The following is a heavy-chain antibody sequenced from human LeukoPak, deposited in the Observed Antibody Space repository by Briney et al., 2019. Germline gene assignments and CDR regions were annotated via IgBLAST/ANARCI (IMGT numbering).Heavy chain of an antibody. V-gene: IGHV3-7*04. Sequence: GGSLRLSCAASGFTFSTYWMSWVRQAPGKGLEWVANIKEDGSEINYADSVRGRFTISRDNAKNSLYLPMNSLRAEDTAVYYCARGYTCGYWGQGTLVIVSS. CDR3: ARGYTCGY. CDR2: IKEDGSEI. J-gene: IGHJ4*02. CDR1: GFTFSTYW. D-gene: IGHD5-18*01.